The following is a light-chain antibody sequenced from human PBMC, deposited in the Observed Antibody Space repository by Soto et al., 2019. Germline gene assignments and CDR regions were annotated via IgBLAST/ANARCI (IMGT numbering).Light chain of an antibody. J-gene: IGKJ3*01. CDR2: GSS. V-gene: IGKV1-39*01. CDR1: LDINTF. Sequence: DIQMTQSPSSLSASVGDRVTINCRASLDINTFLNWYQQKPGKAPKLLIYGSSSLQSGVPSRISGSRSGTNFTLTISSLQPEDFGTYFCQHSYSSPLTFGPGTKVDMK. CDR3: QHSYSSPLT.